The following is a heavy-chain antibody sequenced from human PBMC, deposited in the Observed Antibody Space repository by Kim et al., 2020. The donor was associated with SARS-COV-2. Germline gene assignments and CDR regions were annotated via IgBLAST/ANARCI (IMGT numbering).Heavy chain of an antibody. CDR3: ARHPVGATDAFDI. J-gene: IGHJ3*02. CDR2: IYYSGTT. D-gene: IGHD1-26*01. CDR1: GGSISSSTYY. V-gene: IGHV4-39*01. Sequence: SETLSLTCTVSGGSISSSTYYWGWIRQPPGKGLEWIGSIYYSGTTYDNPSLKSRVTISVHTSKNQFSLKLSSVTAADTAVYYCARHPVGATDAFDIWGQGTTVTVSS.